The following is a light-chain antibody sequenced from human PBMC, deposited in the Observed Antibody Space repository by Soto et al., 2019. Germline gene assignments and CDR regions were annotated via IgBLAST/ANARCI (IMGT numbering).Light chain of an antibody. CDR1: QSVDSNY. Sequence: EIVLTQSPGTLSLSPGERATLSCRASQSVDSNYLAWYQQKPGQAPRLLIYAATSRATGIPDRFSGSGSGTDFPLTISRLEPEDFAVYYCQHYGSSPTLGGGTTVEIK. CDR2: AAT. CDR3: QHYGSSPT. V-gene: IGKV3-20*01. J-gene: IGKJ4*01.